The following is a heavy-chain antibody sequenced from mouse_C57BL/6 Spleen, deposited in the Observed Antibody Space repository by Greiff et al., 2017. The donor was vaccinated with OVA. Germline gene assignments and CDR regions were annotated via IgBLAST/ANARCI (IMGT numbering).Heavy chain of an antibody. CDR2: IHPNSGST. V-gene: IGHV1-64*01. D-gene: IGHD1-1*01. J-gene: IGHJ1*03. CDR1: GYTFTSYW. CDR3: ARGYGSSPGYFDV. Sequence: VQLQQPGAELVKPGASVKLSCKASGYTFTSYWMHWVKQRPGQGLEWIGMIHPNSGSTNYNEKFKSKATLTVDKSSSTAYMQLSSLTSEDSAVYYCARGYGSSPGYFDVWGTGTTVTVSS.